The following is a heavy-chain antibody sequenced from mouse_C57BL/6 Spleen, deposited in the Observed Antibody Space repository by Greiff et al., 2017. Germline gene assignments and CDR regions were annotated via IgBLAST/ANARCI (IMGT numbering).Heavy chain of an antibody. CDR3: TRASSGPAWFAY. CDR1: GYTFTDYE. D-gene: IGHD3-2*02. Sequence: QVQLKQSGAELVRPGASVTLSCKASGYTFTDYEMHWVKQTPVHGLEWIGAIDPETGGTAYNQKFKGKAILTADKSSSTAYIELRSLTSEDSAVYYCTRASSGPAWFAYWGQGTLVTVSA. V-gene: IGHV1-15*01. CDR2: IDPETGGT. J-gene: IGHJ3*01.